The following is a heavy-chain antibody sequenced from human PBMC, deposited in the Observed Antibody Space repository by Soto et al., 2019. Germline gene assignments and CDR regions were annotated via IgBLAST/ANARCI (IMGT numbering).Heavy chain of an antibody. J-gene: IGHJ4*02. V-gene: IGHV1-46*01. Sequence: ASVKVSCKASGYTFTSYYMHWVRQAPGQGLEWMGIINPSGGSTSYAQKFQGRVTMTTDTPTSTAYMELRSLRSDDAAFYYFARARYCSGGRCYFDYWGQGTLVTVSS. CDR1: GYTFTSYY. D-gene: IGHD2-15*01. CDR2: INPSGGST. CDR3: ARARYCSGGRCYFDY.